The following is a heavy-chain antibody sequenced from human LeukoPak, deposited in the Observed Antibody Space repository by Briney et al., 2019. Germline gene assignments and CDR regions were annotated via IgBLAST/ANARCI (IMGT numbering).Heavy chain of an antibody. CDR2: INPHSGGA. V-gene: IGHV1-2*02. CDR1: GYTFPDYY. CDR3: ARGYGYGNDAFDI. Sequence: ASAKVSCKASGYTFPDYYIHWVRQAPGQGLEWMGWINPHSGGANYAQRFQGRVTMTRDTSTGTAYMELSRLQSDDTAMYYCARGYGYGNDAFDIWGQGTMVTVSS. D-gene: IGHD5-18*01. J-gene: IGHJ3*02.